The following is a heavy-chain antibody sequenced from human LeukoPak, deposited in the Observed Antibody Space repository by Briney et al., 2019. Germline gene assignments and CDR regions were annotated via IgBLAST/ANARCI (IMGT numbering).Heavy chain of an antibody. CDR2: ISSSSSTI. J-gene: IGHJ6*03. D-gene: IGHD3-3*01. Sequence: GGSLRLSCAASGFTFSSYSMNWVRQAPGKGLEWVSYISSSSSTIYYADSVKGRFTISRDNAKNSLYLQMNSLRAEDTAVYYCARSSGRNFWYYYYYMDVWGKGTTVTVSS. V-gene: IGHV3-48*01. CDR3: ARSSGRNFWYYYYYMDV. CDR1: GFTFSSYS.